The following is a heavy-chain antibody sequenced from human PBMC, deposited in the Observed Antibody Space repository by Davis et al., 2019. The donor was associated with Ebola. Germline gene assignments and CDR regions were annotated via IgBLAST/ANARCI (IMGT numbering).Heavy chain of an antibody. V-gene: IGHV7-4-1*02. Sequence: ASVKVSCKASGYTFAAHYIHWVRQAPGQGLEWMGWINTNTGNPTYAQGFTGRFVFSLDTSVSTAYLQISSLKAEDTAVYYCATTPVGDYVDYWGQGTLVTVSS. CDR3: ATTPVGDYVDY. D-gene: IGHD2-15*01. J-gene: IGHJ4*02. CDR2: INTNTGNP. CDR1: GYTFAAHY.